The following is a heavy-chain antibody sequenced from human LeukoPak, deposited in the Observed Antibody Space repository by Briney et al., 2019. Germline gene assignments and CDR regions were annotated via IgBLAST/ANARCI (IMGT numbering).Heavy chain of an antibody. CDR3: AREGYVWGSYRYPPDY. V-gene: IGHV1-2*02. Sequence: GASVKVSCKASGYTFTGYYMHWVRQAPGQGLEWMGWINPNSGGTNYAQKFQGRVTMTRDTSISTAYMELSRLRSDDTAVYYCAREGYVWGSYRYPPDYWGQGTLVTVSS. CDR1: GYTFTGYY. J-gene: IGHJ4*02. CDR2: INPNSGGT. D-gene: IGHD3-16*02.